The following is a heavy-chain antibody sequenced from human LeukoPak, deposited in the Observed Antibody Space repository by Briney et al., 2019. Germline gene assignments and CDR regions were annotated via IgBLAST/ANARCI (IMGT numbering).Heavy chain of an antibody. CDR1: GGSISSYY. V-gene: IGHV4-59*08. D-gene: IGHD6-13*01. J-gene: IGHJ6*02. CDR3: ARLRSSWSHRVYYYYYGMDV. Sequence: KPSETLSLTCTVSGGSISSYYWSWIRQPPGKGLEWIGYIYYSGSTNYNPSLKSRVTISVDTSKNQFSLKLSSVTAADTAVYYCARLRSSWSHRVYYYYYGMDVWGQGTTVTVSS. CDR2: IYYSGST.